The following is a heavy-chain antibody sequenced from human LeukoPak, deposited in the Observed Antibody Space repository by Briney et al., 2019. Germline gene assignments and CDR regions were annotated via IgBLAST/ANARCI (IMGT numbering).Heavy chain of an antibody. D-gene: IGHD3-22*01. Sequence: SETLSLTCTVSGGSISSSSYYWGWIRQPPGKGLEWIGSIYYSGSTYYNPSLKSRVTISVDTSKNQFSLKLSSVTAADTAVYYCARVVRGRVKYYYDSPGAFDIWGQGTMVTVSS. J-gene: IGHJ3*02. V-gene: IGHV4-39*07. CDR1: GGSISSSSYY. CDR3: ARVVRGRVKYYYDSPGAFDI. CDR2: IYYSGST.